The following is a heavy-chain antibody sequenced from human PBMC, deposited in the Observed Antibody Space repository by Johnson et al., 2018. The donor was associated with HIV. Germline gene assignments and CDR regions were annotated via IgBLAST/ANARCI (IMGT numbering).Heavy chain of an antibody. CDR2: IYSGGST. CDR1: GFTVSSNY. V-gene: IGHV3-66*02. J-gene: IGHJ3*02. D-gene: IGHD6-19*01. CDR3: AREYVGQWLGPRHAFDI. Sequence: VQLVESGGGLVQPGGSLRLSCAASGFTVSSNYMSWVRQAPGKGLEWVSVIYSGGSTYYADSVKGRFTISRDNAKNSLYLQVNSLRAEDTAVDYCAREYVGQWLGPRHAFDIWGQGTMVTVSS.